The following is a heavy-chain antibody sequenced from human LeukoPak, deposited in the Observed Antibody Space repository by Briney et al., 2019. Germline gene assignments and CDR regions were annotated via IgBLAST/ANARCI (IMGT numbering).Heavy chain of an antibody. Sequence: PSETLSLTCTVSGGSISSSNFYWGWIRQPPGKGLEWIGSIYYSGSTYYNPSLKSRVSISVDTSKNQFSLKLSSVTAADTAVYYCARSPRYYYDSSGYYRGPRWCYFDYWGQGTLVTVSS. D-gene: IGHD3-22*01. CDR1: GGSISSSNFY. V-gene: IGHV4-39*07. CDR3: ARSPRYYYDSSGYYRGPRWCYFDY. CDR2: IYYSGST. J-gene: IGHJ4*02.